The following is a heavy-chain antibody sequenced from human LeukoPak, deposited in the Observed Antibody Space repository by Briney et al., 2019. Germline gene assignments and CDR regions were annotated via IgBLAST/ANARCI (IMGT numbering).Heavy chain of an antibody. CDR2: INPNSGGT. CDR3: ARIGRLQGVENYYMDV. J-gene: IGHJ6*03. Sequence: ASVKVSCKASGYTFTGYYMHWVRQAPGQGLEWMGWINPNSGGTNYAQKFQGRVTMTRDTSISTAYMELSRLRSDDTAVYYCARIGRLQGVENYYMDVWGKGTTVTVSS. CDR1: GYTFTGYY. V-gene: IGHV1-2*02.